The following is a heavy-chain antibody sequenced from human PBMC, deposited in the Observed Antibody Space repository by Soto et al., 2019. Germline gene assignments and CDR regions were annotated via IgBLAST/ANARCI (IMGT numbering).Heavy chain of an antibody. J-gene: IGHJ4*02. CDR1: GGSINNYY. D-gene: IGHD3-22*01. CDR3: ATMYYNDSSAFLEY. Sequence: SETLSLTCTVSGGSINNYYWTWIRQPPGKGLEWIAYIFHTGSTFYNSSLKPRVSISVDRSKNQFSLNLKSLTAADTAVYYCATMYYNDSSAFLEYWGQGTLVTVSS. V-gene: IGHV4-59*04. CDR2: IFHTGST.